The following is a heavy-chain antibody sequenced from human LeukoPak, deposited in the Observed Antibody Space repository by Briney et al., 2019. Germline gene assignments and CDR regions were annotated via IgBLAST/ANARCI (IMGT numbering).Heavy chain of an antibody. D-gene: IGHD1-1*01. V-gene: IGHV4-59*01. CDR2: VYYSGDT. Sequence: SETLSLTCTVSGDFISGYYWSWIRQAPGKGLEWIGYVYYSGDTNYSPSLKSRVSMSVDTSKNQFSLKLNSVTAADTAVYYCARVGTALVYYDLDVWGQGTTVTVSS. CDR3: ARVGTALVYYDLDV. CDR1: GDFISGYY. J-gene: IGHJ6*02.